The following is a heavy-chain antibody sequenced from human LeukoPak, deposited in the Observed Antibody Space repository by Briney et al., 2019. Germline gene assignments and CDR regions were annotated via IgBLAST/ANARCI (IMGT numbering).Heavy chain of an antibody. Sequence: QTGGSLRLSCAASGFTFSSYAMHWVRQAPGKGLEWVAVISYDGSNKYYADSVKGRFTISRDNSKNTLYLQMNSLRAEDTAVYYCASPSRDGYKGYFDYWGQGTLVTVSS. V-gene: IGHV3-30-3*01. CDR1: GFTFSSYA. CDR2: ISYDGSNK. CDR3: ASPSRDGYKGYFDY. D-gene: IGHD5-24*01. J-gene: IGHJ4*02.